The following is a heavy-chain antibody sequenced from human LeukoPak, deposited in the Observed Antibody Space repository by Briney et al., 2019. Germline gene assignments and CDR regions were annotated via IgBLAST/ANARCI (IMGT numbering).Heavy chain of an antibody. Sequence: GGSLRPSCAASGFTFSDYYMSWIRQAPGKGLEWISYISSSSSYTNYVDSVKGRFTISRDNAKNSLYLQMNSLRAEDTAVYYCARAVSVSSYYFDCWGQGTLVTVSS. CDR3: ARAVSVSSYYFDC. J-gene: IGHJ4*02. CDR2: ISSSSSYT. D-gene: IGHD5/OR15-5a*01. V-gene: IGHV3-11*05. CDR1: GFTFSDYY.